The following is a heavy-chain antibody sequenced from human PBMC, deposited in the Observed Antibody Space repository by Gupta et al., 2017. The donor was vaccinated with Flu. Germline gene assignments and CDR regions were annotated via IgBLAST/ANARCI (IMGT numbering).Heavy chain of an antibody. Sequence: QVQLQQWGAGLLKPSETLSLTCAVYGGSFSGYYWSWIRQPPGKGLEWIGEINHSGSTNYNPSLKSRVNISVDTSKNQFSLKLSSVTAADTAVYYCESGRVVTTPSYYYGMDVWGQGTTGTVSS. CDR1: GGSFSGYY. CDR2: INHSGST. D-gene: IGHD4-23*01. V-gene: IGHV4-34*01. CDR3: ESGRVVTTPSYYYGMDV. J-gene: IGHJ6*02.